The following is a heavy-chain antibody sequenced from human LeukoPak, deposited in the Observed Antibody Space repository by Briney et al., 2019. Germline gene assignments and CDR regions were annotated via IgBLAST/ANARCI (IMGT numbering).Heavy chain of an antibody. CDR1: DYTFTSFG. CDR2: ISAYNGNT. Sequence: ASVKVSCKASDYTFTSFGISWVRQAPGQGPEWMGWISAYNGNTNYIQKFQGRVTMTTDTSTNTAYMELRSLTSDDTAVYYCARDLLWFGESDYYYYGMDVWGQGTTVTVSS. J-gene: IGHJ6*02. V-gene: IGHV1-18*01. D-gene: IGHD3-10*01. CDR3: ARDLLWFGESDYYYYGMDV.